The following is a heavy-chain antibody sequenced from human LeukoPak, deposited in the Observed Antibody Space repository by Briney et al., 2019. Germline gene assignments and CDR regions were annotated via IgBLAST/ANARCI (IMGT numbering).Heavy chain of an antibody. D-gene: IGHD3-10*01. CDR1: GGSISSYY. J-gene: IGHJ4*02. CDR2: IYYSGST. V-gene: IGHV4-59*01. Sequence: SETLSHTCTVSGGSISSYYWSWIRQPPGKGLEWIGYIYYSGSTNYNPSLKSRVTISVDTSKNQFSLKLSSVTAADTAVYYCARGRYGSGTFDYWGQGTLVTVSS. CDR3: ARGRYGSGTFDY.